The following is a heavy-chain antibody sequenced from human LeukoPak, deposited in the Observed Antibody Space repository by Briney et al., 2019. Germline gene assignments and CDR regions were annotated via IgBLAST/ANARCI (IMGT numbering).Heavy chain of an antibody. J-gene: IGHJ4*02. V-gene: IGHV1-46*01. CDR3: ARDLRYDSSGYYAY. D-gene: IGHD3-22*01. Sequence: ASVKVSCKVSGYTLTELSMHWVRQAPGQGLEWMGIINPSGGSTSYAQKFQGRVTMTRDTSTSTVYMELSSLRSEDTAVYYCARDLRYDSSGYYAYWGQGTLVTVSS. CDR2: INPSGGST. CDR1: GYTLTELS.